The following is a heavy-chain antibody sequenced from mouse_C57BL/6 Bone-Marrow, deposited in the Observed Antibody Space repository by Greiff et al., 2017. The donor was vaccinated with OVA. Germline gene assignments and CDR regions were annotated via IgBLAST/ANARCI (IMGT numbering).Heavy chain of an antibody. CDR3: ASENYYGSGIAY. Sequence: VMLVESGPGLVAPSQSLSITCTVSGFSLTSYGVDWVRQSPGKGLEWLGVIWGVGSTNYHSALKSRLSISKDNSKSQVFLKMNSLQTDDTAMYYCASENYYGSGIAYWGQGTLVTVSA. D-gene: IGHD1-1*01. V-gene: IGHV2-6*01. CDR1: GFSLTSYG. J-gene: IGHJ3*01. CDR2: IWGVGST.